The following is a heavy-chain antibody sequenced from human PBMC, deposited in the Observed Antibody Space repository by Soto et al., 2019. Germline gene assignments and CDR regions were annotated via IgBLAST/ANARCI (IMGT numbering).Heavy chain of an antibody. V-gene: IGHV4-39*01. CDR2: IYYSGST. CDR3: ARHTRDPHGGWFDP. J-gene: IGHJ5*02. Sequence: QLQLQESGPGLVKPSETLSLTCTVSGGSISSSSYYWGWIRQPPGQGLEWIGSIYYSGSTYYNPSLKSRVTIPVDTSKIQFSLKLSFVTAADTAVYYGARHTRDPHGGWFDPWGQGTLVTVS. CDR1: GGSISSSSYY. D-gene: IGHD3-10*01.